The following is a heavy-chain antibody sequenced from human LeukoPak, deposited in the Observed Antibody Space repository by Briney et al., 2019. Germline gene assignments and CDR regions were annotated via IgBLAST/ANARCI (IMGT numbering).Heavy chain of an antibody. CDR1: GDSISSYY. J-gene: IGHJ3*02. Sequence: SETLSLTCTVSGDSISSYYWSWIRQPPGKGLEWIGYTYYSRSTNYNPSLKSRVTISIDTSKNQFSLKLNSVTAADTAVYYCARHGANRQQLVMAFDIWGQGTMVTVSS. CDR3: ARHGANRQQLVMAFDI. CDR2: TYYSRST. D-gene: IGHD6-13*01. V-gene: IGHV4-59*08.